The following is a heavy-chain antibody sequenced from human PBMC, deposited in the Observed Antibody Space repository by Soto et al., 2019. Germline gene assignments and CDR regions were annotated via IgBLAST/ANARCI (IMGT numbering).Heavy chain of an antibody. J-gene: IGHJ5*02. V-gene: IGHV1-18*01. D-gene: IGHD3-3*01. CDR3: ARDKTHYDFWSGYYT. CDR2: ISAYNGNT. Sequence: EASVKVSCKASGYTFTSYGISWVRQAPGQGLEWMGWISAYNGNTNYAQKLQGRVTMTTDTSTSTAYMELRSLRSDDTAVYYCARDKTHYDFWSGYYTWGQGTLVTVSS. CDR1: GYTFTSYG.